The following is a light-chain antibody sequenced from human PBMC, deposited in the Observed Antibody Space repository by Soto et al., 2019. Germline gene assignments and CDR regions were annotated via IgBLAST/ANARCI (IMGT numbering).Light chain of an antibody. CDR1: RSFASSY. V-gene: IGKV3-20*01. Sequence: EIVLTQSPGTLSLSPGERATLSCKASRSFASSYLGWYQQKPGQAPRLLIYAASSRATGIPDRFSGSGSGTDFTLTISRLEPEDSAVYYCQQYDASPPYTFGQGTKLEI. J-gene: IGKJ2*01. CDR3: QQYDASPPYT. CDR2: AAS.